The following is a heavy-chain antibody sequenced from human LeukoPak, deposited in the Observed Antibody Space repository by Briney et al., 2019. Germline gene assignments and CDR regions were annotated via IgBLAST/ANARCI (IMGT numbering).Heavy chain of an antibody. D-gene: IGHD3-10*01. V-gene: IGHV3-48*03. CDR1: GFTFSTYE. CDR2: ISSSSSTI. CDR3: ARVGYYGSGSYRY. J-gene: IGHJ4*02. Sequence: GRSLRLSCAASGFTFSTYEMNWVRHAPGEGLEWVSYISSSSSTIYYADFVKGRFTISRDNAKNSLYLQMNSLRAEDTAVYYCARVGYYGSGSYRYWGQGTLVTVSS.